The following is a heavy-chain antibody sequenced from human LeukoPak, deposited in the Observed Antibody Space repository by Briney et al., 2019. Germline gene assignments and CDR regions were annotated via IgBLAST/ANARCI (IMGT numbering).Heavy chain of an antibody. CDR2: IKSDGTT. Sequence: GGSLRLSCAASGFTFSSARMHWVRQTPGKGLVWVSRIKSDGTTNYADSVKGRFTISRDNAKNTLYLQMDNLRAEDTAVYYCARDGSYKFDYWGQGTLVTVSS. D-gene: IGHD1-26*01. J-gene: IGHJ4*02. CDR3: ARDGSYKFDY. CDR1: GFTFSSAR. V-gene: IGHV3-74*01.